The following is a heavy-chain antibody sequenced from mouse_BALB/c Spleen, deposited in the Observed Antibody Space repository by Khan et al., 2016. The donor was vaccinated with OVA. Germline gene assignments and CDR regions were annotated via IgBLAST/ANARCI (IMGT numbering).Heavy chain of an antibody. Sequence: QVQLKQSGAELAKPAASVKMSCKASGYTFTTYWMHWVKQRPGQGLEWIGYINPTSGYTDYNEKFKDRATLSADRSSSTAYMQLSSLTSEDSAVYYCTRDRIDYWGQGTTLTVSS. V-gene: IGHV1-7*01. CDR3: TRDRIDY. CDR1: GYTFTTYW. CDR2: INPTSGYT. J-gene: IGHJ2*01.